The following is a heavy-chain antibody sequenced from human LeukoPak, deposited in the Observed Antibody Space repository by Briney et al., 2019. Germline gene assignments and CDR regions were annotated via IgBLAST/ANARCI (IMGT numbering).Heavy chain of an antibody. Sequence: ASVKVSCKASGYTFTSYGISWVRQAPGQGLDWMGWISAYNGNTNYAQKLQGRVTMTTDTSTSTAYMELRSLRSDDTAVYYCARLSPNRYCSSTSCRNWFDPWGQGTLVTVSS. CDR3: ARLSPNRYCSSTSCRNWFDP. J-gene: IGHJ5*02. D-gene: IGHD2-2*01. CDR2: ISAYNGNT. V-gene: IGHV1-18*01. CDR1: GYTFTSYG.